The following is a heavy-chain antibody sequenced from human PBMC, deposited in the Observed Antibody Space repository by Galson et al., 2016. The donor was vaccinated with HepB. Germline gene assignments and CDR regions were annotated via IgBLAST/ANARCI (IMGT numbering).Heavy chain of an antibody. CDR3: ARARGRHPVVFDF. D-gene: IGHD4-23*01. Sequence: SETLSLTCAVFGGSFSGYYWSWIRQPPGKGLEWIGEISLSGGTKYNPPLKSRVTIGADTSRNQVSLKVTSMTAADTAVYFCARARGRHPVVFDFWGHGTLVTVSS. CDR1: GGSFSGYY. V-gene: IGHV4-34*01. CDR2: ISLSGGT. J-gene: IGHJ4*01.